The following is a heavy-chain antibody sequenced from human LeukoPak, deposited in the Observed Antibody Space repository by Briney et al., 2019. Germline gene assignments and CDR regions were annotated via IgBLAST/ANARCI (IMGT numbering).Heavy chain of an antibody. CDR1: GGSISSGDYY. CDR3: ARAGIAAAGTLYQFDY. J-gene: IGHJ4*02. Sequence: ESSETLSLTCTVSGGSISSGDYYWSWIRQPPGKGLEWIGYIYYSGSTYYNPSLKSRVTISVDTSKNQFSLKLSSVTAADTAVYYCARAGIAAAGTLYQFDYWGQGTLVTVSS. V-gene: IGHV4-30-4*01. D-gene: IGHD6-13*01. CDR2: IYYSGST.